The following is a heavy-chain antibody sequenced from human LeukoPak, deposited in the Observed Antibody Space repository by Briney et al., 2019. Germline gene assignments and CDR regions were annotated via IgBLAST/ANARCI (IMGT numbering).Heavy chain of an antibody. CDR2: IFYSGST. V-gene: IGHV4-59*01. CDR3: ARHLFYYYMDV. Sequence: SETLSLTCTVSGGSISSYYWSWIRQPPGKGLEWIGHIFYSGSTNYNPSLKSRVTISVDTSKNQFSLKLSSVTAANTAVYYCARHLFYYYMDVWGKGTTVTVSS. J-gene: IGHJ6*03. CDR1: GGSISSYY.